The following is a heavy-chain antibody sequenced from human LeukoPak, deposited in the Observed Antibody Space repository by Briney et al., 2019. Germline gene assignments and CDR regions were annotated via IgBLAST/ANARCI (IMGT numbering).Heavy chain of an antibody. Sequence: ASVKVSCKVSGYTLTELSMHWVRQAPGKGLEWMGGFDPEDGETIYAQKFQGRVTMTEDTSTDTAYMELSGLRSEDTAVYYCATFPMYYYDSSGCRVDDYWGQGTLVTVSS. CDR3: ATFPMYYYDSSGCRVDDY. CDR2: FDPEDGET. D-gene: IGHD3-22*01. J-gene: IGHJ4*02. CDR1: GYTLTELS. V-gene: IGHV1-24*01.